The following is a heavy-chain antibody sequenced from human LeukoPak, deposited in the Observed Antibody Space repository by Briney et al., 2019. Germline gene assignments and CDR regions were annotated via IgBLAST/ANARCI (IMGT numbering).Heavy chain of an antibody. CDR1: GYTFTSYD. CDR2: MNPNSGNT. V-gene: IGHV1-8*01. D-gene: IGHD1-7*01. J-gene: IGHJ4*02. Sequence: ASVKVSCKASGYTFTSYDINWVRQATGQGLEWMGWMNPNSGNTGYAQKFQGRVTMTRNTSISTAYMELSSLRSEDTAVYYCGRVGRRTGTTDYWGQGTLVTVSS. CDR3: GRVGRRTGTTDY.